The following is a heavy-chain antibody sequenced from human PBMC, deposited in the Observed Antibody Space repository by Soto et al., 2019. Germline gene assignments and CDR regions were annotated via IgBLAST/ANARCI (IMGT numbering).Heavy chain of an antibody. D-gene: IGHD1-26*01. V-gene: IGHV5-51*01. CDR3: ARHGGRWVEDAFDI. CDR2: IYPGDSDT. Sequence: PGESLTISSTCSGCSFSRYLIGWVRQMPGKGLEWMGIIYPGDSDTRYSPSFQGQVTISADKSISTAYLQWSSLKASDTAMYYCARHGGRWVEDAFDIWGQGTMVPLSS. CDR1: GCSFSRYL. J-gene: IGHJ3*02.